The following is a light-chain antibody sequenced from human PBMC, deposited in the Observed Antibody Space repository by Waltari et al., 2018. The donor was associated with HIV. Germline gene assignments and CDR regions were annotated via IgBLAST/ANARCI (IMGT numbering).Light chain of an antibody. J-gene: IGLJ3*02. Sequence: SALTQPASVSGSPGQSITISCTGTSREFRTYAYVSWYQHHPGKAPKLLIYDVTTRPSGVSPRFSGSKSGGTASLIISGLQAEDEADYFCSSYIGPWVFGGGTTLTV. CDR2: DVT. CDR1: SREFRTYAY. V-gene: IGLV2-14*03. CDR3: SSYIGPWV.